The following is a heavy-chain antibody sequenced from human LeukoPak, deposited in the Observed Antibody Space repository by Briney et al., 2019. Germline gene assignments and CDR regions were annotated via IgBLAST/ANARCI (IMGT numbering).Heavy chain of an antibody. CDR3: ARGSQQLSDWSDR. Sequence: PSETLSLTCTVSGGSISTYYWSWIRQPAGEGLEWIGRIYSSGSTNYNPSLKSRVTMSVDTSKNQFSLKLTSVTAADTAVYYCARGSQQLSDWSDRWGQGTLVNVSS. V-gene: IGHV4-4*07. D-gene: IGHD2/OR15-2a*01. J-gene: IGHJ5*02. CDR1: GGSISTYY. CDR2: IYSSGST.